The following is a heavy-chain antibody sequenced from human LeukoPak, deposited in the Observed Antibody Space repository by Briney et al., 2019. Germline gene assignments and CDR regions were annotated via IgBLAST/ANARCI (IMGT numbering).Heavy chain of an antibody. V-gene: IGHV3-21*04. J-gene: IGHJ4*02. CDR1: GFTFSSYS. D-gene: IGHD3-22*01. CDR3: AKDVSSAYFARPSDY. Sequence: GGSLRLSCAASGFTFSSYSMNWVRQAPGKGLEWVSSISSSSSYIYYADSVKGRFTISRDNAKNSLYLQMNSLRAEDTALYYCAKDVSSAYFARPSDYWGQGTLVTVSS. CDR2: ISSSSSYI.